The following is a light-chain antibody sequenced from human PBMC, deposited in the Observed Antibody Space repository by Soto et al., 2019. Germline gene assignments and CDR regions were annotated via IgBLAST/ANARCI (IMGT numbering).Light chain of an antibody. CDR2: DVS. Sequence: QSALTQPASVSGSPGQSITISCTGTSSDVGGYNYVSWYQQHPGKAPKLMIYDVSNRPSGVSNRFSGSKSGNTASLTISCLQAEEEADYYCSSSTSSSTLYVFGTGSKVTVL. CDR3: SSSTSSSTLYV. V-gene: IGLV2-14*01. J-gene: IGLJ1*01. CDR1: SSDVGGYNY.